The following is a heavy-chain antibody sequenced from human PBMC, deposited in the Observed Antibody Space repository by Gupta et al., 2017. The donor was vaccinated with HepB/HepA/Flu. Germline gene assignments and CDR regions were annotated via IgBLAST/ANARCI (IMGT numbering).Heavy chain of an antibody. V-gene: IGHV1-46*01. Sequence: IHWVRQAPGQGLEWMGILNPSGVSTSYSQKFRGRVTMTRDTSTSTVYMELSSLRSEDTAVYFCAQEGGNSSAAYLDYWGQGTLVTVSS. D-gene: IGHD6-6*01. CDR3: AQEGGNSSAAYLDY. J-gene: IGHJ4*02. CDR2: LNPSGVST.